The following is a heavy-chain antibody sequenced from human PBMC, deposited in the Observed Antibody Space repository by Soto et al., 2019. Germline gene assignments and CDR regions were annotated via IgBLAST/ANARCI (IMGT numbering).Heavy chain of an antibody. CDR3: ARGGLSSTSARYSYYYYMDV. D-gene: IGHD2-2*01. V-gene: IGHV1-18*01. CDR1: GYTFTSYG. J-gene: IGHJ6*03. Sequence: GASVKVSCKASGYTFTSYGIIWVRQAPGQGLEWMGWISAYNGNTNYAQKLQGRVTMTTDTSTSTAYMELRSLRSDDTAVYYCARGGLSSTSARYSYYYYMDVWGKGTTVTVSS. CDR2: ISAYNGNT.